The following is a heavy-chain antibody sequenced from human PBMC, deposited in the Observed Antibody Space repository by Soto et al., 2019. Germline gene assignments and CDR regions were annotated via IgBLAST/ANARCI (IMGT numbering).Heavy chain of an antibody. CDR3: ARESRSSSPVVPAALNLVFSAFDI. CDR1: GFTFSSYA. Sequence: GGSLRLSCAASGFTFSSYAMSGVRQAPGKGLEWVSAISGSGGSTYYADSVKGRFTISRDNSKNTLYLQMNSLRADDTAVYYCARESRSSSPVVPAALNLVFSAFDIWGQGTMVTVSS. J-gene: IGHJ3*02. D-gene: IGHD2-2*01. V-gene: IGHV3-23*01. CDR2: ISGSGGST.